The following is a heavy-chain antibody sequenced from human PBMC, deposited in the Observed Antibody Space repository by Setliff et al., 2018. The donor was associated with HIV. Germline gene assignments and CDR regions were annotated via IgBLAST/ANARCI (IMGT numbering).Heavy chain of an antibody. CDR2: IYDSGDRT. J-gene: IGHJ4*02. Sequence: PGGSLRLSCAASGFTFSSYTMSWVRQAPGKGLAWVSGIYDSGDRTSYADSVKGRFTISRDNAKNSLYLQMNSLRAEDTAVYYCARAKTSGTYYGWSYWGQGTLVTVSS. CDR3: ARAKTSGTYYGWSY. V-gene: IGHV3-23*01. D-gene: IGHD1-26*01. CDR1: GFTFSSYT.